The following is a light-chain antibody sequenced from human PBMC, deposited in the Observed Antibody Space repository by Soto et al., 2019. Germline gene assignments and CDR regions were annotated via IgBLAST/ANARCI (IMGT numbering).Light chain of an antibody. CDR1: SSNIGAGHD. Sequence: QSVLTQPPSVSGAPGQRVTISCTGSSSNIGAGHDVHWYQQLPGTAPKLLIYGNGNRPSGVPDRFSCSKSGTSASLALTGFQADDEADDYCQSYDNSLSGSEVFGTGTKLTVL. J-gene: IGLJ1*01. CDR3: QSYDNSLSGSEV. CDR2: GNG. V-gene: IGLV1-40*01.